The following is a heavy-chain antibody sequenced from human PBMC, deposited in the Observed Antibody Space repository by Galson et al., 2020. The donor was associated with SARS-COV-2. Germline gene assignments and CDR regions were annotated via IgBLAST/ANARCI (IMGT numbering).Heavy chain of an antibody. CDR2: IIPIFGTA. Sequence: SVKVSCKASGGTFSSYAISWVRQAPGQGLEWMGGIIPIFGTANYAQKFQGRVTITADESTSTAYMELSSLRSEDTAVYYCAIRYFDWLTPSDYYYYGMDVWGQGTTVTVSS. CDR3: AIRYFDWLTPSDYYYYGMDV. J-gene: IGHJ6*02. V-gene: IGHV1-69*13. D-gene: IGHD3-9*01. CDR1: GGTFSSYA.